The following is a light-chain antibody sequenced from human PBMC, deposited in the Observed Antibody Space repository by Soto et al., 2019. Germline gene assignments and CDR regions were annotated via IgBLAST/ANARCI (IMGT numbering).Light chain of an antibody. CDR3: MQCTHWPPFT. CDR1: QSLVYSDGNTY. Sequence: DVVMTQSPLSLPVTLGQPASISCRSSQSLVYSDGNTYLNWFQQRPGQSPRRLIYMVSNRDSGVPDRFSGSVSGTDFTLKISRVEAEDVGVYYCMQCTHWPPFTFGPGTRVDIK. CDR2: MVS. J-gene: IGKJ3*01. V-gene: IGKV2-30*01.